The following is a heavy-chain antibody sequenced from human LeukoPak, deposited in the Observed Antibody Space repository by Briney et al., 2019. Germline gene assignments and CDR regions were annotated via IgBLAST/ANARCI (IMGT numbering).Heavy chain of an antibody. Sequence: SETLSLTCTVSGGSISSGSYYWSWIRQPAGKGLEWIGRIYTSGSTNYNPSLKSRVTISVDTSKNQFSLKLSSVTAADTAVYYCARDMGIAAADPNYYYYYYMDVWGKGTTVTVSS. CDR1: GGSISSGSYY. D-gene: IGHD6-13*01. CDR3: ARDMGIAAADPNYYYYYYMDV. CDR2: IYTSGST. V-gene: IGHV4-61*02. J-gene: IGHJ6*03.